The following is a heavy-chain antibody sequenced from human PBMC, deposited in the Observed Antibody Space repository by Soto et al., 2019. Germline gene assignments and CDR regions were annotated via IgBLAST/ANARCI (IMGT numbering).Heavy chain of an antibody. V-gene: IGHV1-2*04. D-gene: IGHD5-12*01. CDR1: GYTFTGYY. CDR2: INPNSGGT. Sequence: EASVKVSCKASGYTFTGYYMHWVRQAPGQGLEWMGWINPNSGGTNYAQKFQGWVTMTRDTSISTAYMELSRLRSDDTAVYYCAREVSRRWLQLGPAFDIWGQGTMVTVSS. CDR3: AREVSRRWLQLGPAFDI. J-gene: IGHJ3*02.